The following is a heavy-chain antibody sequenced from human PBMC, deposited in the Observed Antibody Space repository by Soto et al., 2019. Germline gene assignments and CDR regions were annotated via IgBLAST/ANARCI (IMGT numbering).Heavy chain of an antibody. J-gene: IGHJ6*02. CDR2: ISGSGATT. D-gene: IGHD3-22*01. CDR3: ARGSYYYDSSGYRPPYYYYGMDV. V-gene: IGHV3-21*01. CDR1: GFTFSSYG. Sequence: GSLRLSCAASGFTFSSYGMHWVRQAPGKGLEWVSAISGSGATTYHADSVKGRFTISRDNAKNSLYLQMNSLRAEDTAVYYCARGSYYYDSSGYRPPYYYYGMDVWGQGTTVTVSS.